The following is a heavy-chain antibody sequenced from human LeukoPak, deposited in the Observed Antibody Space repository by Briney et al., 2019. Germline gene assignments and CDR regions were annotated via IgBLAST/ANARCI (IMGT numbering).Heavy chain of an antibody. V-gene: IGHV1-69*11. CDR1: GGTFSSYA. J-gene: IGHJ4*02. CDR2: IIPILGTA. CDR3: ARDTYYYDSSGYYLGVDY. Sequence: SVKVSCKASGGTFSSYAISWVRQAPGQGLEWMGRIIPILGTANYAQKFQGRVTITTDESTSTAYMELSSLRSEDTAVYYCARDTYYYDSSGYYLGVDYWGQGTLVTVSS. D-gene: IGHD3-22*01.